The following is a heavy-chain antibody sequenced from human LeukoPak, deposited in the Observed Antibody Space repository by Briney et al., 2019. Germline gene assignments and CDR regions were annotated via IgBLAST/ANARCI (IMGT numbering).Heavy chain of an antibody. D-gene: IGHD3-10*01. V-gene: IGHV3-9*01. CDR1: GFTFDDYA. CDR3: AKDSVSHYYGSGHWEDDAFDI. CDR2: ISWNSGSI. J-gene: IGHJ3*02. Sequence: PGGSLRLSCAASGFTFDDYAMHWVRQAPGKGLEWVSGISWNSGSIGYADSVKGRFTISRDNAKNSLYLQMNSLRAEDTALYYCAKDSVSHYYGSGHWEDDAFDIWGQGTMVTVSS.